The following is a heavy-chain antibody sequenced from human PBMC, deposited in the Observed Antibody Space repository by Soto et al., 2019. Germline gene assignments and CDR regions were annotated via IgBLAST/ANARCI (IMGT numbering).Heavy chain of an antibody. Sequence: QVQLVQSGAEVKKPGASVKVSCKASGYTFTSYAMHLVRQAPGQRLEWMGWINAGNGNTKYSQKFQGRVTITRDTSASTAYMELSSLRSEDTAVYYCARDQGVAGYSPTSVFWDWGQGTLVTVSS. CDR2: INAGNGNT. V-gene: IGHV1-3*01. CDR3: ARDQGVAGYSPTSVFWD. CDR1: GYTFTSYA. J-gene: IGHJ4*02. D-gene: IGHD3-9*01.